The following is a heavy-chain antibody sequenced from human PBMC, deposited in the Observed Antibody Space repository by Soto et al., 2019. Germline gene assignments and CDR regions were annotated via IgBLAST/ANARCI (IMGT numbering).Heavy chain of an antibody. CDR1: GGSISSYY. CDR2: IYTSGST. J-gene: IGHJ2*01. Sequence: QVQLQASGPGLVKPSETLSLTCTVSGGSISSYYWSWIRQPAGKGLEWIGRIYTSGSTNYNPSLKSRVTMSVDTSKSQFSLTLSSVTAADSAVYYCARDGPYDSSGYYPRFNWYFDLWGRGTLVTVSS. CDR3: ARDGPYDSSGYYPRFNWYFDL. V-gene: IGHV4-4*07. D-gene: IGHD3-22*01.